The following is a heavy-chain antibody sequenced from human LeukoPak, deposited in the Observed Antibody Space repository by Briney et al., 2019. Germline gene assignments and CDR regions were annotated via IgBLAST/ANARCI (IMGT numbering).Heavy chain of an antibody. CDR3: ARTREWELLVDAFDI. J-gene: IGHJ3*02. CDR1: GYTFTSYD. Sequence: ASVKVSCKAFGYTFTSYDINWVRQATGQGLEWMGWMNPNSGNTGYAQKFQGRVTMTRNTSISTAYMELSSLRSEDTAVYYCARTREWELLVDAFDIWGQGTMVTVSS. V-gene: IGHV1-8*01. D-gene: IGHD1-26*01. CDR2: MNPNSGNT.